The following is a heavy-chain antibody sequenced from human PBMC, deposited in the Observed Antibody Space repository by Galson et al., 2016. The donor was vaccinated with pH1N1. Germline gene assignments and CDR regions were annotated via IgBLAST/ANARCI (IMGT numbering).Heavy chain of an antibody. V-gene: IGHV3-7*05. D-gene: IGHD4-17*01. Sequence: SLRLSCAASGFTFSDYWMSWVRQAPGKGLEWVANINQDDSKKNYVASVRGRFTISRDNVKNSLFLQMNSLRVEDTAVYYCASKLYGDPNYWGQGALVTVSS. CDR1: GFTFSDYW. CDR3: ASKLYGDPNY. J-gene: IGHJ4*02. CDR2: INQDDSKK.